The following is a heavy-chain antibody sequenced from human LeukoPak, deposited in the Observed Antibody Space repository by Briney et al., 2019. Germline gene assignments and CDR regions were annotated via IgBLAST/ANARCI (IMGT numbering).Heavy chain of an antibody. CDR3: VKEGEYCSGGSCSFFDY. J-gene: IGHJ4*02. CDR1: GFTFSSYT. V-gene: IGHV3-21*01. Sequence: GASLKLSCAASGFTFSSYTMNWVRQAPGKGLEWVSSISTSSSDIYYADSVKGRFIISRDNARKSLYLQMNSLRAEDTAVYHCVKEGEYCSGGSCSFFDYWGQGTLVTVSS. CDR2: ISTSSSDI. D-gene: IGHD2-15*01.